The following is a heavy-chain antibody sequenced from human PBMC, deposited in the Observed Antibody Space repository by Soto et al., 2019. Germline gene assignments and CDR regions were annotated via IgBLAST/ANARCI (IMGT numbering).Heavy chain of an antibody. V-gene: IGHV4-30-2*01. CDR1: GGSISSGGYS. CDR3: ARGKRGYSGYGNRADWFDP. CDR2: MYHSGST. J-gene: IGHJ5*02. Sequence: SETLSLTCAVSGGSISSGGYSWSWIRQPPGKGLEWIGYMYHSGSTYYNPSLKSRVTISIDRSKNQFSLKLSSVTAADTAVYYCARGKRGYSGYGNRADWFDPWGQGTLVTVSS. D-gene: IGHD5-12*01.